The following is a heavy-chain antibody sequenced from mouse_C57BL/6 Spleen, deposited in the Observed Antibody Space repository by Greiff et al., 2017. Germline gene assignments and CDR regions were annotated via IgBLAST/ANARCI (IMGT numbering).Heavy chain of an antibody. CDR3: ARYDTTVVAPFYY. Sequence: VQLQQPGAELVMPGASVKLSCKASGYTFTSYWMHWVKQRPGQGLEWIGEIDPSDSYTNYNQKFKGKSTLTVDKSSSTAYMQLSSLTSEDSAVYYCARYDTTVVAPFYYWGQGTTLTVSS. CDR2: IDPSDSYT. D-gene: IGHD1-1*01. CDR1: GYTFTSYW. J-gene: IGHJ2*01. V-gene: IGHV1-69*01.